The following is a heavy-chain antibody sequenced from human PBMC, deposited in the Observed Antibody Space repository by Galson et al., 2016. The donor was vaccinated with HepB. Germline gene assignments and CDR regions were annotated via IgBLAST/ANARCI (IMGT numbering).Heavy chain of an antibody. CDR2: VYTAGNT. J-gene: IGHJ6*02. V-gene: IGHV4-4*07. D-gene: IGHD6-6*01. CDR3: ARFSLGYSSSSTDHAMDV. Sequence: SETLSLTCTVSGASLRDHYWSWIRQPAGEGLEWIGRVYTAGNTHVNPSLRSRVTLSADTSKNQLSLSLKSVTAADTAVYYCARFSLGYSSSSTDHAMDVWGQGTTVTVSS. CDR1: GASLRDHY.